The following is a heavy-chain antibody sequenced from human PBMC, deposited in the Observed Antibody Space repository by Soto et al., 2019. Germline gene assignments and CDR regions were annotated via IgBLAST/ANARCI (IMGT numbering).Heavy chain of an antibody. V-gene: IGHV1-8*01. CDR3: ARVGGNWNDDYFDY. CDR1: GYTFRDHD. J-gene: IGHJ4*02. CDR2: MHPNSGDT. D-gene: IGHD1-20*01. Sequence: QVQQVQSGAEVKKPGASVKVSCKASGYTFRDHDINWVRQASGQGPEWLGWMHPNSGDTGYAQNFQGRVTMTRDTSKSTAYMDLSSLRSEDTAVYYCARVGGNWNDDYFDYWGQGTLVTVSS.